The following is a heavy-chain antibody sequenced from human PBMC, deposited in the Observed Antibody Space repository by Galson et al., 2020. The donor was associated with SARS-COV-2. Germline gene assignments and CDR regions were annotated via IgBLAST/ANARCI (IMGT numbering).Heavy chain of an antibody. V-gene: IGHV5-51*01. D-gene: IGHD5-12*01. J-gene: IGHJ4*02. CDR1: GYSFTNYW. Sequence: GESLKISCKGSGYSFTNYWIGWVRPMPGKGLEWMGIIYPDDSDTRYSPSFQGQVTISVDNSISTAYLQWSSLKASDTAMYYCARRFHRDGYNYEIDYWGQGTLVTVSS. CDR3: ARRFHRDGYNYEIDY. CDR2: IYPDDSDT.